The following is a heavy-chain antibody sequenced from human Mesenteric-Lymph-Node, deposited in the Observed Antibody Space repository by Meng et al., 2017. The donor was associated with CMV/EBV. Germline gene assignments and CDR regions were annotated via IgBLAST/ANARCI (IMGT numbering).Heavy chain of an antibody. Sequence: GGSLRLSWAASGFTFSSYSMSWVRQAPGKGLEWVSSISSSSSYIYYADSVKGRFTISRDNAKNSLYLQMNSLRAEDTAVYYCATIGYCTNGVCYHYYGMDVWGQGTTVTVSS. J-gene: IGHJ6*02. CDR2: ISSSSSYI. V-gene: IGHV3-21*01. CDR1: GFTFSSYS. D-gene: IGHD2-8*01. CDR3: ATIGYCTNGVCYHYYGMDV.